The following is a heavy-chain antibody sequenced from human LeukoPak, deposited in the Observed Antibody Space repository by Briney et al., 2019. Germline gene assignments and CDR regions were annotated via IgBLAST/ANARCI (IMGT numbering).Heavy chain of an antibody. D-gene: IGHD4-11*01. Sequence: GGSLRLSCAASGFTFSSYAMSWVRQAPGKGLEWVAVMSFDGHNKYYADSVKGRFTISGDNSKNTLYLQMNSLRVEDTAVYYCAKDLVRLEYYFDYWGQGTLVTVSS. CDR2: MSFDGHNK. CDR1: GFTFSSYA. J-gene: IGHJ4*02. V-gene: IGHV3-30*18. CDR3: AKDLVRLEYYFDY.